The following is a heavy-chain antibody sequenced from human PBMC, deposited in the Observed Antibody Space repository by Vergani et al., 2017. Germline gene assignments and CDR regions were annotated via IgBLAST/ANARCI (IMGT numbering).Heavy chain of an antibody. V-gene: IGHV3-30-3*01. CDR2: ISYDGSNK. CDR1: GFTFSSYA. J-gene: IGHJ6*03. D-gene: IGHD1-1*01. CDR3: ARDPDNWNPWAQGYMDV. Sequence: VQLVESGGGLVQPGGSLRLSCAASGFTFSSYAMHWVRQAPGKGLEWVAVISYDGSNKYYADSVKGRFTISRDNSKNTLYLQMNSLRAEDTAVYYCARDPDNWNPWAQGYMDVWGKGTTVTVSS.